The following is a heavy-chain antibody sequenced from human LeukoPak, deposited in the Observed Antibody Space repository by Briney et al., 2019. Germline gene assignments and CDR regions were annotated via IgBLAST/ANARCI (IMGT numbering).Heavy chain of an antibody. D-gene: IGHD3-3*01. CDR2: IYYSGST. J-gene: IGHJ4*02. CDR3: ARGVSVRAPADY. CDR1: GDSISSYY. V-gene: IGHV4-59*01. Sequence: PSETLSLTCTVSGDSISSYYWSWIRQPPGKGLEWIGYIYYSGSTNYNPSLKSRVTISVDTSKNQFSLKLSSVTAADTAVYYCARGVSVRAPADYWGQGTLVTVSS.